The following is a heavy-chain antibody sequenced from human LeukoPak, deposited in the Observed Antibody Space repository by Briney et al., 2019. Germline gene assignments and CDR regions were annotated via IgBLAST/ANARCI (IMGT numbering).Heavy chain of an antibody. J-gene: IGHJ4*02. V-gene: IGHV1-2*02. Sequence: ASVKVSCKASGYTFTSYAMNWVRQAPGQGLEWMGWINPNSGGTNYAQKFQGRVTMTRDTSISTAYMELSRLRSDDTAVYYCAIPWGRGVINYWGQGTLVTVSS. CDR2: INPNSGGT. CDR1: GYTFTSYA. CDR3: AIPWGRGVINY. D-gene: IGHD3-10*01.